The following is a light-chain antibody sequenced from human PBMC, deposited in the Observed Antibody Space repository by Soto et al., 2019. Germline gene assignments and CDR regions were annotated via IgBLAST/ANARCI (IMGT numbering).Light chain of an antibody. J-gene: IGKJ5*01. CDR3: QQRSNWPRGT. CDR1: QSVSSY. V-gene: IGKV3-11*01. CDR2: DAS. Sequence: PGERATLSCRASQSVSSYLAWYQQKPGQAPRLLIYDASNRATGIPARFSGSGSGTDFTLTISSLEPEDFAVYYCQQRSNWPRGTFGQGTRLEIK.